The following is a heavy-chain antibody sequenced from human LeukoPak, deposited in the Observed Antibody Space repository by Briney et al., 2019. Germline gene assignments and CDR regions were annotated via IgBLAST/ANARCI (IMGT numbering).Heavy chain of an antibody. CDR3: ARAYYDFWSGYYYFDY. V-gene: IGHV1-8*03. CDR2: MNPNSGNT. CDR1: GYTFTSYD. J-gene: IGHJ4*02. Sequence: ASVKVSCKASGYTFTSYDINWVRQATGQGLEWMGWMNPNSGNTGYAQEFQGRVTITRNTSISTAYMELSSLRSEDTAVYYCARAYYDFWSGYYYFDYWGQGTLVTVSS. D-gene: IGHD3-3*01.